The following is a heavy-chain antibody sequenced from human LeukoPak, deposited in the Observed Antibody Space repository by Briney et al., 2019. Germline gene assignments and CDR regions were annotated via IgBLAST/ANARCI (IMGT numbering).Heavy chain of an antibody. V-gene: IGHV3-9*01. CDR2: ISWNSGSI. D-gene: IGHD3-10*01. Sequence: GGPLRLSCAASGFTFDDYAMHWVRQAPGKGLEWVSGISWNSGSIGYADSVKGRFTISRDNAKNSLYLQMNSLRAEDTALYYCAKDNGEYYYYGMDVWGQGTTVTVSS. CDR3: AKDNGEYYYYGMDV. CDR1: GFTFDDYA. J-gene: IGHJ6*02.